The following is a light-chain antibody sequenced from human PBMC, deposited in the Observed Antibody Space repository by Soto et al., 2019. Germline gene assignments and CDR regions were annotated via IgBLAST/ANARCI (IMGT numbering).Light chain of an antibody. CDR2: LNSDGSH. CDR1: SWHSSYA. Sequence: QPVLTQSPSASASLGASVKLTCTLSSWHSSYAIAWHQQQPEKGPRYLMKLNSDGSHSKGDGIPDRFSGSSSGAERYLTISSLQSEDEADYYCQTWVTGIYVFGTGTKLTVL. J-gene: IGLJ1*01. CDR3: QTWVTGIYV. V-gene: IGLV4-69*01.